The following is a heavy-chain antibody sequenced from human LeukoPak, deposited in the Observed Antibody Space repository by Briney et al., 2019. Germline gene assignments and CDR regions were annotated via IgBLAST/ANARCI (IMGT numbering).Heavy chain of an antibody. V-gene: IGHV3-48*04. J-gene: IGHJ3*02. CDR3: AKGLSGSRSGYYPDAFDI. Sequence: PGGSLRLSCAASGFTFSSYSMNWVRQAPGKGLEWVSYISSSSSTIYYADSVKGRFTISRDNAKNSLYLQMNSLRAEDTAVYYCAKGLSGSRSGYYPDAFDIWRQGTMVTVSS. CDR1: GFTFSSYS. D-gene: IGHD3-22*01. CDR2: ISSSSSTI.